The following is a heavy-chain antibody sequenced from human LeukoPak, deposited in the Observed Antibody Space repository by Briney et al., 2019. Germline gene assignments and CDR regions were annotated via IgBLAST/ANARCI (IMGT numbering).Heavy chain of an antibody. CDR3: AKTRGYCSGGSCYSDY. CDR1: GFIFSSYA. CDR2: IRTSGET. V-gene: IGHV3-23*01. D-gene: IGHD2-15*01. Sequence: GGSLRLSCAASGFIFSSYAISWVRQAPGKGLEWVSGIRTSGETFYADSVKGRFTISRDNSKKTLYLQMNSLRAEDTAAYYCAKTRGYCSGGSCYSDYWGQGTLVTVSS. J-gene: IGHJ4*02.